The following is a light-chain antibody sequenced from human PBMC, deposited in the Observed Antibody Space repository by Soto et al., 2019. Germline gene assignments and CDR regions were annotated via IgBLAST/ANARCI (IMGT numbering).Light chain of an antibody. CDR3: QQYGSSPRT. V-gene: IGKV3-20*01. CDR2: RTS. Sequence: EIVLTQSPGTLSLSPGQGATLSCRASQSLGSIYLAWYQQKPGQAPRLLIYRTSSRATGIPDRFSGSESETDFTLTISRLEPDDSAVYYCQQYGSSPRTFGPGTKVEIK. J-gene: IGKJ1*01. CDR1: QSLGSIY.